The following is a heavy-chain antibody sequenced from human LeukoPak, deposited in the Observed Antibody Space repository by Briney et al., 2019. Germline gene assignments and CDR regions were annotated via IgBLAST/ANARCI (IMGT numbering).Heavy chain of an antibody. Sequence: SDTLSLTCTISGDSISNGDYYWGWVRQPPGKGLEWIANIYHGGTTYDNPSLKSRLTISIDKSKNHFSLELRSVTAADTAVYYCARDRTLTTMTPEAFDIWGQGTMVTVSS. CDR2: IYHGGTT. D-gene: IGHD4-17*01. CDR3: ARDRTLTTMTPEAFDI. CDR1: GDSISNGDYY. V-gene: IGHV4-30-2*01. J-gene: IGHJ3*02.